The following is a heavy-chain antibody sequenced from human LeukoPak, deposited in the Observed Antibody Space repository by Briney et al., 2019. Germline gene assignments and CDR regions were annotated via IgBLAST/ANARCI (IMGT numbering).Heavy chain of an antibody. J-gene: IGHJ4*02. CDR3: AKDAQRGFDYSNSLEY. V-gene: IGHV3-33*06. Sequence: GGSLRLSCAASGFTFSHYGLHWVRQAPGKGLEWVAVIWSDGSNKHYADSVKGRFTISRDDSKKTLYLQMSSLRGEDTAVYYCAKDAQRGFDYSNSLEYWGQGTLVTVSS. CDR2: IWSDGSNK. D-gene: IGHD4-11*01. CDR1: GFTFSHYG.